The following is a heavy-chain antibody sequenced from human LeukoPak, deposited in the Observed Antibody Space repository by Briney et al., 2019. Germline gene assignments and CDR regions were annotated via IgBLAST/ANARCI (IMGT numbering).Heavy chain of an antibody. CDR1: GGTFSSYA. CDR3: ARDVDYYDSSGYYYDFDY. CDR2: IIPIFGTA. Sequence: GASVKVSCKASGGTFSSYAISWVRQAPGQGLEWMGGIIPIFGTANYAQKFQGRVTMTRDKSISTAYMELSRLRSDDTAVYHCARDVDYYDSSGYYYDFDYWGQGTLVTVSS. V-gene: IGHV1-69*05. D-gene: IGHD3-22*01. J-gene: IGHJ4*02.